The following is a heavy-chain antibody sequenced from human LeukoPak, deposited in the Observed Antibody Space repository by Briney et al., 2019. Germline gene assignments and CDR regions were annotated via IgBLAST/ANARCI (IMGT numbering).Heavy chain of an antibody. V-gene: IGHV1-2*02. CDR2: INLNNGDI. J-gene: IGHJ5*02. CDR3: ARADRLHGGPYLIGP. CDR1: GYSFTDYY. D-gene: IGHD2-21*01. Sequence: ASVKVSCKASGYSFTDYYMHWVRQAPGQGLEGMGWINLNNGDIKSAQKFQGRVTMTRDTSITTVYMEVSWLTSDDTAIYYCARADRLHGGPYLIGPWGQGTLVTVSS.